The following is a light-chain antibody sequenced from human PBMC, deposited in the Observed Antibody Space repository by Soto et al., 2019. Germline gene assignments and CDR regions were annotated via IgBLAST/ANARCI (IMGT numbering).Light chain of an antibody. CDR3: QQSYSSIT. CDR1: QDISNY. Sequence: DIQMTQSPSSLSASVGDRVTITCQASQDISNYLNWYQQKPGKAPKLLIYAASTLQGGVPSTFSGSGSGTDFTLTISSLQPEDFATYYCQQSYSSITFGQGTRLEIK. J-gene: IGKJ5*01. V-gene: IGKV1-39*01. CDR2: AAS.